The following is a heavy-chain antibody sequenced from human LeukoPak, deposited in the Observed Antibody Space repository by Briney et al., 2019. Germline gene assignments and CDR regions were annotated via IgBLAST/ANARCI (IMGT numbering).Heavy chain of an antibody. CDR1: GFTFSDHY. CDR3: ARVSTGHAYYYYMDV. J-gene: IGHJ6*03. V-gene: IGHV3-72*01. Sequence: GGSLRLSCAASGFTFSDHYMDWVRQAPGKGLEWVGRTRNRARSYSTEYAASVKGRFTISRDDSKNSLYLQMNSLKIEDAAVYYCARVSTGHAYYYYMDVWGKGTTVTVSS. CDR2: TRNRARSYST.